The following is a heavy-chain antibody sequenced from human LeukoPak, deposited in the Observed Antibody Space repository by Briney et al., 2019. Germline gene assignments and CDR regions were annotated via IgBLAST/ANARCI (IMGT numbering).Heavy chain of an antibody. J-gene: IGHJ4*02. Sequence: SETLSLTCTVSGGSISSGSYYWSWIRQPAGKGLEWIGRIYTSGSTNYNPSLKSRVTISVDTSKNQFSLKLSSVTAADTAVYYCARDKAIYYDSSGYSDYWGQGTLVTVSS. CDR1: GGSISSGSYY. D-gene: IGHD3-22*01. CDR3: ARDKAIYYDSSGYSDY. V-gene: IGHV4-61*02. CDR2: IYTSGST.